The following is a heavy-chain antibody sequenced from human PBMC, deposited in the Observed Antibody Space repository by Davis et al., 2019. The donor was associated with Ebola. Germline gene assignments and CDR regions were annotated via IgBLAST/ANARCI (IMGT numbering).Heavy chain of an antibody. V-gene: IGHV4-38-2*02. CDR2: FYDGEST. D-gene: IGHD3-22*01. CDR1: GYSISSGYY. Sequence: SETLSLTCVVSGYSISSGYYWGWIRQPPGKGLEWIGTFYDGESTYQNPSLKRRVSISVDTSKNQFSLRLTSVTAADTAVYYCARDTLNYAYDSSGYYSKGNRYFDLWGRGTLVTVSS. J-gene: IGHJ2*01. CDR3: ARDTLNYAYDSSGYYSKGNRYFDL.